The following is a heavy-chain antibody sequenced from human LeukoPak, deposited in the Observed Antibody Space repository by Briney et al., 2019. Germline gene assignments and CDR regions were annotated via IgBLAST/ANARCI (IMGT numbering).Heavy chain of an antibody. Sequence: SETLSLTCTVSGGSISSGGYYWSWIRQHPGKGLEWIGYIYYSGSAYYNPSLKSRVTISVDTSKNQFSLKPSSVTAADTAVYYCAREWSLDTYYGMDVWGQGTTVTVSS. J-gene: IGHJ6*02. CDR2: IYYSGSA. CDR3: AREWSLDTYYGMDV. CDR1: GGSISSGGYY. V-gene: IGHV4-31*03. D-gene: IGHD2-8*01.